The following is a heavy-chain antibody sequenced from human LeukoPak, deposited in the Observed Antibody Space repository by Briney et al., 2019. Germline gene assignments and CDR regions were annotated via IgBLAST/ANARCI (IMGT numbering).Heavy chain of an antibody. CDR3: AKGGLVHRFDP. J-gene: IGHJ5*02. CDR2: MSGSGDNT. CDR1: GFTFSSCA. Sequence: QPGGSLRLSCEASGFTFSSCAMSWVRQAPGKGLEWVLGMSGSGDNTYYADSVKGRFTISRDNSKNTLYLQMHSLRADDTAVYYCAKGGLVHRFDPWGQGTLVTVSS. V-gene: IGHV3-23*01.